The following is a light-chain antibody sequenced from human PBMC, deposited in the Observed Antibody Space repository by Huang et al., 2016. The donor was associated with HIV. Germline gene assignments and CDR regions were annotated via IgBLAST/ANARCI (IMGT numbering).Light chain of an antibody. CDR1: LSVSTN. CDR3: QQYDNWPLT. CDR2: GAS. Sequence: ERVMTQSPATVSLSPGERATPPCRASLSVSTNLAWYQQRPGQAPRLHIYGASTSATGIPARFSGGGAGAEFTLTISSLQSEDFAVYYCQQYDNWPLTFGGGTKVQIK. J-gene: IGKJ4*01. V-gene: IGKV3-15*01.